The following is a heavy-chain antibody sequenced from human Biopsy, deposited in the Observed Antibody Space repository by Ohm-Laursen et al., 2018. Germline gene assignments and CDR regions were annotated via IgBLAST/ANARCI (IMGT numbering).Heavy chain of an antibody. CDR2: INQSGST. V-gene: IGHV4-34*01. CDR1: GESSGGYF. CDR3: ARGSGYFKLDV. J-gene: IGHJ6*02. Sequence: SDTLSLTCAVNGESSGGYFWNWIRQPPGKGLEWIGEINQSGSTKYNPSLKRRATLSADSSNSQFSLRLTSVTAADTAIYYCARGSGYFKLDVWGQGTTGTVSS. D-gene: IGHD5-12*01.